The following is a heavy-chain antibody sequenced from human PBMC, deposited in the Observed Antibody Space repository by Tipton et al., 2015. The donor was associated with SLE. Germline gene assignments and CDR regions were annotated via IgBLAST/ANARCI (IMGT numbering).Heavy chain of an antibody. V-gene: IGHV4-39*01. CDR3: ARHFSGSYSFDY. Sequence: TLSLTCTVSGGSINTRYYWGWIRQSPGKGLEWIGSFHYSGATYSKPSLKSRITISIEASKNQFSLRLNSVTAADTGVYYCARHFSGSYSFDYWGQGKLVTVSS. CDR1: GGSINTRYY. CDR2: FHYSGAT. D-gene: IGHD1-26*01. J-gene: IGHJ4*02.